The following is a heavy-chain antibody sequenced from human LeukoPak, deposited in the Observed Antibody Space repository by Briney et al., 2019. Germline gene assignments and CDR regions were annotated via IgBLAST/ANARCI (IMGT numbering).Heavy chain of an antibody. CDR3: ARGPDYYGDYISWFPDAFHI. CDR1: GASFSGYF. D-gene: IGHD4-17*01. V-gene: IGHV4-34*01. J-gene: IGHJ3*02. Sequence: PSETLSLTCAVSGASFSGYFWNWIRQSPEKGLEWIGEIKYDGTTNYNPSLTSRVTMSIDKATNQFHLKVTSLTAADTAAYYCARGPDYYGDYISWFPDAFHIWGQGTLVSVSP. CDR2: IKYDGTT.